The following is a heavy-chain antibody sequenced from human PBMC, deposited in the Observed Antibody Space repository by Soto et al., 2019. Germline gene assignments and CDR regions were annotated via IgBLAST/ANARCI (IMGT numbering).Heavy chain of an antibody. CDR3: ARDSDFCTGGSCYGNFDF. D-gene: IGHD2-15*01. J-gene: IGHJ4*02. CDR2: IYHSGST. Sequence: PSETLSLTCAVSGGSISSGVYSLSWIRQPPGKGLEWIGYIYHSGSTYYNPSLKSRTTISLDTSENQFSLRLSSVTAADTAVYYCARDSDFCTGGSCYGNFDFWGQGTLVTVS. V-gene: IGHV4-30-2*05. CDR1: GGSISSGVYS.